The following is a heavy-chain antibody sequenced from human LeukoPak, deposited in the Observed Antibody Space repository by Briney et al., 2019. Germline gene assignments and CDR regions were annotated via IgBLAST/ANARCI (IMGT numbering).Heavy chain of an antibody. CDR3: ARDLGSYGSGSYYYYYYMDV. D-gene: IGHD3-10*01. CDR2: INHSGST. J-gene: IGHJ6*03. Sequence: SETLSLTCAVYGGSFSGYYWSWIRQPPGKGLGWIGEINHSGSTNYNPSLKSRVTISVDTSKNQFSLKLSSVTAADTAVYYCARDLGSYGSGSYYYYYYMDVWGKGTTVTVSS. CDR1: GGSFSGYY. V-gene: IGHV4-34*01.